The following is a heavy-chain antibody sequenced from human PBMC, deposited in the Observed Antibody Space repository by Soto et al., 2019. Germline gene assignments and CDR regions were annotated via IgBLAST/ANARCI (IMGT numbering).Heavy chain of an antibody. V-gene: IGHV3-23*01. D-gene: IGHD3-9*01. CDR3: AKPLVEDYDILTGYYWGYYYMDV. CDR1: GFTFSSYA. CDR2: ISGSGGSK. Sequence: GGSLRLSCAASGFTFSSYATSWVRQAPGKGLEWVSAISGSGGSKYYADSVKGRLTNSRDNSKNTLYLQMNSLRAEDTAVYYCAKPLVEDYDILTGYYWGYYYMDVWGKGTTVTVSS. J-gene: IGHJ6*03.